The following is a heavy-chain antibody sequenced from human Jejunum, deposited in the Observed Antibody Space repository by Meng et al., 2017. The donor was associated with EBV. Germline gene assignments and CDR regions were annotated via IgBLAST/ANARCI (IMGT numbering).Heavy chain of an antibody. CDR3: AREARSSGYHPGIGP. Sequence: CGPGLVTPSTTLSLTCAGYGGFFSGYYWSWIRQPPGKGLEWIGEINHSGSTNYNPSLKSRVTISVDTSKNQFSLKLSSVTAADTAVYYCAREARSSGYHPGIGPWGQGTLVTVSS. J-gene: IGHJ5*02. CDR1: GGFFSGYY. D-gene: IGHD3-22*01. CDR2: INHSGST. V-gene: IGHV4-34*01.